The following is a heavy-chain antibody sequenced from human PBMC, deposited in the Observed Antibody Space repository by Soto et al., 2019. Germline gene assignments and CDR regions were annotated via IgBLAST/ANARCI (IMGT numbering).Heavy chain of an antibody. CDR3: ARGGALSTSWYWGDGLDS. CDR1: GYSFSSHA. Sequence: QVQLEQSGSEVKKSGSSVKVSCKASGYSFSSHAITWVRQAPGQGLEWMGGIIPVFGTPSYAQKFQGRVTISADKSTNMSYLELRSLSSEDTAVYYCARGGALSTSWYWGDGLDSWGQGTQVTVSS. CDR2: IIPVFGTP. D-gene: IGHD6-13*01. V-gene: IGHV1-69*06. J-gene: IGHJ4*02.